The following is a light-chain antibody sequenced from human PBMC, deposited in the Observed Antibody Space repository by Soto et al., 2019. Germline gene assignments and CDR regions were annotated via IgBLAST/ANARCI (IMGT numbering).Light chain of an antibody. Sequence: DFVMTQSPDSLAVSLGERATINYKSSQSVLYSSNNMNYLAWYQQKSGQPPKLLIYWASTRESGVPDRFSGSGSGTDFTLTISGLQAEDVAVYYCQQYYTTPRTFGLGTKVEI. J-gene: IGKJ1*01. V-gene: IGKV4-1*01. CDR3: QQYYTTPRT. CDR1: QSVLYSSNNMNY. CDR2: WAS.